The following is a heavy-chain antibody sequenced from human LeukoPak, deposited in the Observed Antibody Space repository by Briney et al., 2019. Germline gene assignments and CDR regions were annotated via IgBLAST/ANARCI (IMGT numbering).Heavy chain of an antibody. CDR2: ISGSGGST. V-gene: IGHV3-23*01. Sequence: PGGSLRLSCAASGFTFSSYAMSWVRQAPGKGLEWVSAISGSGGSTYYADSVKGRFTISRDNSKNTLYLQMNSLRAEDTAVYYCAKERLAARPGGDAFDIWGQGTMVTVSS. D-gene: IGHD6-6*01. CDR1: GFTFSSYA. CDR3: AKERLAARPGGDAFDI. J-gene: IGHJ3*02.